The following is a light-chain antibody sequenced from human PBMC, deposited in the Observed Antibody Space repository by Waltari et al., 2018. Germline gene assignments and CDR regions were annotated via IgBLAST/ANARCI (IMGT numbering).Light chain of an antibody. Sequence: DIQMTQSPSPLSASVGDRVTIPCRASQNLNNWLTWYQQKPGKAPKMLIYKTSTLERGVPSRFSGSGSGTDFVFTISRLQPEDIATYYCQHYDGVPPWTFGQGTRVDFK. V-gene: IGKV1-5*03. CDR1: QNLNNW. CDR3: QHYDGVPPWT. CDR2: KTS. J-gene: IGKJ1*01.